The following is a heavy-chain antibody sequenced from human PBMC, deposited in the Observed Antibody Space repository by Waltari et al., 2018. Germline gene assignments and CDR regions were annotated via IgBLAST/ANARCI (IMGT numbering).Heavy chain of an antibody. CDR2: IYDSGST. CDR3: ARDTGTTPWGYYYYYMDV. CDR1: GGSISSHY. V-gene: IGHV4-59*11. Sequence: QVQLQESGPGLVKPSETLSLTCTVSGGSISSHYWSWIRQPPGKGLEWIGYIYDSGSTNYNPSLRSRVTISVDTSKNQFSLKLSSVTAADTAVYYCARDTGTTPWGYYYYYMDVWGKGTTVTVSS. J-gene: IGHJ6*03. D-gene: IGHD1-1*01.